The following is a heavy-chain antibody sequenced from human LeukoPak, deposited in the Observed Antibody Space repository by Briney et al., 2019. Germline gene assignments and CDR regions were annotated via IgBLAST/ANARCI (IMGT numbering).Heavy chain of an antibody. CDR1: GGTFSSYA. J-gene: IGHJ4*02. V-gene: IGHV1-69*01. CDR3: ASFGKRYCSSTSCLDY. Sequence: GASVKASCKASGGTFSSYAISWVRQAPGQGLEWMGGIIPIFGTANYAQKFQGRVTITADESTSTAYTELSSLRSEDTAVYYRASFGKRYCSSTSCLDYWGQGTLVTVSS. CDR2: IIPIFGTA. D-gene: IGHD2-2*01.